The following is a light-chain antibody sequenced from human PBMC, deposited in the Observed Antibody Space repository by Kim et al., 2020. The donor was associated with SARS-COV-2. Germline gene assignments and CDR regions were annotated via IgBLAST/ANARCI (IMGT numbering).Light chain of an antibody. CDR2: DAS. V-gene: IGKV1-33*01. CDR1: QDISTY. Sequence: DIQMTQSPSSLSASVGDRVTITCQASQDISTYLNWFQQKPGKAPKLLIYDASSLETGVPSRFSGSGSGTDFTFTISSLQPEDIATYYCQHYDSLPLTFGGGTKVEIK. CDR3: QHYDSLPLT. J-gene: IGKJ4*01.